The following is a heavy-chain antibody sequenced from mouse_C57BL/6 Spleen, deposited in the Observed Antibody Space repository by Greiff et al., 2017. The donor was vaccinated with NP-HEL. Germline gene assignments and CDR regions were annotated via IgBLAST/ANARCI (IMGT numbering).Heavy chain of an antibody. CDR1: GYTFTSYW. Sequence: QVQLQQPGAELVMPGASVKLSCKASGYTFTSYWMHWVKQRPGQGLEWIGEIDPSDSYTNYNQKFKGKSTLTVDKSSSTAYMQLSSLTSEDSAVYYCARTDYSNYVDYWGQGTTLTVSS. CDR2: IDPSDSYT. J-gene: IGHJ2*01. CDR3: ARTDYSNYVDY. V-gene: IGHV1-69*01. D-gene: IGHD2-5*01.